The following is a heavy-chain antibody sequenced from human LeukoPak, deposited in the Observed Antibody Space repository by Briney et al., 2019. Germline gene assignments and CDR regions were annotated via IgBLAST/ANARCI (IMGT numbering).Heavy chain of an antibody. J-gene: IGHJ4*02. CDR1: GYTFTSYG. V-gene: IGHV1-2*02. D-gene: IGHD3-22*01. Sequence: ASVKVSCKASGYTFTSYGISWVRQAPGQGLEWMGWINPNSGGTNYAQKFQGRVTMTRDTSISTAYMELSRLRSDDTAVYYCAREGYYDSSGYRFDYWGQGTLVTVSS. CDR3: AREGYYDSSGYRFDY. CDR2: INPNSGGT.